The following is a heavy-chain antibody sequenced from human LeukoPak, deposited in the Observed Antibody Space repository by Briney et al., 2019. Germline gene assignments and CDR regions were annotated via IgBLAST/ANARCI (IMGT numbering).Heavy chain of an antibody. CDR2: INHSGST. J-gene: IGHJ4*02. Sequence: PSETLSLTCAVYGGSFSGYYWSWIRQPPGKGLEWIGEINHSGSTNYNPSLKSRVTISVDTSKNQFSLKLSSVTVADTAVYYCARVRGYYDFWSGYRPEYYFDYWGQGTLVTVSS. D-gene: IGHD3-3*01. CDR1: GGSFSGYY. CDR3: ARVRGYYDFWSGYRPEYYFDY. V-gene: IGHV4-34*01.